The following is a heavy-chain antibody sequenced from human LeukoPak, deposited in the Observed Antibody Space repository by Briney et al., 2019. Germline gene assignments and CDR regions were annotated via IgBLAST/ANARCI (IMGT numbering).Heavy chain of an antibody. Sequence: ASVKVSCKASGYTFTGYYMHWVRQAPGQGLEWMGRINPNSGGTNYAQKFQGRVTMTRDTSISTAYMELSRLRSDDTAVYYCASDAGPLFGVVILYGMDVWGQGTTVTVSS. J-gene: IGHJ6*02. CDR1: GYTFTGYY. CDR3: ASDAGPLFGVVILYGMDV. CDR2: INPNSGGT. V-gene: IGHV1-2*06. D-gene: IGHD3-3*01.